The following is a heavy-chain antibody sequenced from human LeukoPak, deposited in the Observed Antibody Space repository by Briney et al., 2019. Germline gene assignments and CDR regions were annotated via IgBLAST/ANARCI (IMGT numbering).Heavy chain of an antibody. Sequence: PSETLSLTCTVSGGSILSRSYYWGWVRQSPGKGLDWIGSVYYNGPTYYNPSLMSRVTISVDTSKNQFSLKLSSVTAADTAVYYCARDSRTIFGVVHQRFDPWGQGTLITVSS. CDR2: VYYNGPT. J-gene: IGHJ5*02. CDR1: GGSILSRSYY. D-gene: IGHD3-3*01. CDR3: ARDSRTIFGVVHQRFDP. V-gene: IGHV4-39*07.